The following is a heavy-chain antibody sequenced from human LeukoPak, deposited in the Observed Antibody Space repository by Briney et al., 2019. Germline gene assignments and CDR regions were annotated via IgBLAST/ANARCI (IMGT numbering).Heavy chain of an antibody. CDR2: ISSSGSTI. CDR3: ARDWRRGYYGSGSYYNGHFDY. Sequence: PGGSLRLSCAASGFTFNAYSMGWVRQAPGKGLEWVSYISSSGSTIYYADSVKGRFTISRDNAKNSLYLQMNSLRAEDTAVYYCARDWRRGYYGSGSYYNGHFDYWGQGTLVTVSS. CDR1: GFTFNAYS. J-gene: IGHJ4*02. D-gene: IGHD3-10*01. V-gene: IGHV3-48*04.